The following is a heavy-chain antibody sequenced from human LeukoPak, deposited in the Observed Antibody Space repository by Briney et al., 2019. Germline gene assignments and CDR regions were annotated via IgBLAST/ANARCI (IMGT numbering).Heavy chain of an antibody. CDR2: MNPNSGNT. CDR1: GYTFTSYD. V-gene: IGHV1-8*01. J-gene: IGHJ6*02. D-gene: IGHD1-26*01. Sequence: ASVKVSCKASGYTFTSYDINWVRQATGQGLEWMGWMNPNSGNTGYAQKFQGRVTMTRNTSISTAYMELSSLRSEDTAVYYCARAYSGSYFYYYYGMDVWGQGTTVTVSS. CDR3: ARAYSGSYFYYYYGMDV.